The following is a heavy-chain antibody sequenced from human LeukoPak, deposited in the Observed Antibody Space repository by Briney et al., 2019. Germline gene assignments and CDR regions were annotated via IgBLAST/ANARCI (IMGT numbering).Heavy chain of an antibody. CDR1: GGSFSGYY. CDR3: ASQGGRGIPGEDAFDI. J-gene: IGHJ3*02. CDR2: INHSGST. V-gene: IGHV4-34*01. Sequence: SETLSLTCAVYGGSFSGYYWSWIRQPPGKGLEWIGEINHSGSTNYNPSLKSRVTISVDTSKNQFSLKLSSVTAADTAVYYCASQGGRGIPGEDAFDIWGQGTMVTVSS. D-gene: IGHD3-16*01.